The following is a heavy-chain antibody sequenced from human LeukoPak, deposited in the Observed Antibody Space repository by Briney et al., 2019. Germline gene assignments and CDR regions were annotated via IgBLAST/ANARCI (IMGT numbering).Heavy chain of an antibody. Sequence: SETLSLTCAVYGGSFSGYYWSWIRQPPGKGLEWIGYMSNSGSTNSNPSLRSRVTISVDTSKNQFSLKLSSVTAADTAVYYCARHYGDLYLPFDYWGQGTLVTVSS. J-gene: IGHJ4*02. D-gene: IGHD4-17*01. V-gene: IGHV4-59*08. CDR2: MSNSGST. CDR3: ARHYGDLYLPFDY. CDR1: GGSFSGYY.